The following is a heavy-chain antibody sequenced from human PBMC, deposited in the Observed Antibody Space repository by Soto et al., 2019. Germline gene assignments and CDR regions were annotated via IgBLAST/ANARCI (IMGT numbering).Heavy chain of an antibody. V-gene: IGHV3-23*01. D-gene: IGHD4-17*01. CDR3: AKGDRDYEYFQH. CDR1: GFTFSSNA. CDR2: ISGSGGSK. Sequence: EVQLLESGGGLVQPGGSLRLSCAASGFTFSSNAMSWVRQAPGKGLEWVSGISGSGGSKYYADSVKGRFTISRDNSKNTLYLQMNSLRADDTAVSYCAKGDRDYEYFQHWGQGTLVTVSS. J-gene: IGHJ1*01.